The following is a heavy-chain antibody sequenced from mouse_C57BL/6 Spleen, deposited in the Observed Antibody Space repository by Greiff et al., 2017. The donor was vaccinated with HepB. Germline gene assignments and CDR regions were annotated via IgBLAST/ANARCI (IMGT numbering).Heavy chain of an antibody. V-gene: IGHV1-82*01. CDR3: ARGPWYFDV. CDR1: GYAFSSSW. J-gene: IGHJ1*03. Sequence: QVQLQQSGPELVKPGASVKISCKASGYAFSSSWMNWVKQRPGKGLEWIGRIYPGDGDTNYNGKFTGKATLTADKSSSTAYMQLSRLTSADSAVYICARGPWYFDVWGTGTTVTVSS. CDR2: IYPGDGDT.